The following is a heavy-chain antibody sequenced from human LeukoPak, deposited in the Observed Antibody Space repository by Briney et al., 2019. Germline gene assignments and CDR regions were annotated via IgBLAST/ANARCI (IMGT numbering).Heavy chain of an antibody. CDR3: ARDQGAVAGIDP. D-gene: IGHD6-19*01. V-gene: IGHV3-23*01. Sequence: GGSLRLSCAASGFTFSSYAMSWVRQAPGKGLEWVSAISGSGGSTYYADSMKGRFTISRDNSKNTLYLQMNSLRAEDTAVYYCARDQGAVAGIDPWGQGTLVTVSS. J-gene: IGHJ5*02. CDR2: ISGSGGST. CDR1: GFTFSSYA.